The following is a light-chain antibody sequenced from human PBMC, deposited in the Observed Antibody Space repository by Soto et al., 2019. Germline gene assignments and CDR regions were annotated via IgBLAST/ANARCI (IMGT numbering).Light chain of an antibody. CDR1: QSVSSSY. Sequence: IVLSQSPGTLSFSPGERATLSCRASQSVSSSYLAWYQQKPGQAPRLLIYGASSRATGIPDRFSGSGSGTDFTLTISRLEPEDFAVYYCHQYGSSPAWTFGQGTKVDIK. J-gene: IGKJ1*01. V-gene: IGKV3-20*01. CDR2: GAS. CDR3: HQYGSSPAWT.